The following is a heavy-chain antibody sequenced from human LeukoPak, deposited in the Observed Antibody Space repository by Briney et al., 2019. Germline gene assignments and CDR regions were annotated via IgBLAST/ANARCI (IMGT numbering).Heavy chain of an antibody. CDR2: IYYSGST. Sequence: GSLRLSCAASGFTFSSYSMNWVRQAPGKGLEWIGSIYYSGSTYYNPSLKSRVTISVDTSKNQFSLKLSSVTAADTAVYYCARRRSSSFTYYFDYWGQGTLVTVSS. J-gene: IGHJ4*02. CDR1: GFTFSSYSMN. CDR3: ARRRSSSFTYYFDY. D-gene: IGHD6-13*01. V-gene: IGHV4-39*01.